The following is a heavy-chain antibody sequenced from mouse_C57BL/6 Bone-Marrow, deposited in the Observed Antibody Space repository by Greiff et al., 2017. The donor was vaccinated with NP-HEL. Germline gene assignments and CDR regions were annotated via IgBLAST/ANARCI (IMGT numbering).Heavy chain of an antibody. J-gene: IGHJ2*01. CDR2: IYPGNSDT. CDR1: GYTFTSYW. D-gene: IGHD1-1*01. V-gene: IGHV1-5*01. Sequence: EVQLQQSGTVLARPGASVKMSCKTSGYTFTSYWMHWVKQRPGQGLEWIGAIYPGNSDTSYNQKFKGKAKLTAVTSASTAYMELSSLTNEDSAVYYCTGITTVVATTSDYWGQGTTLTVSS. CDR3: TGITTVVATTSDY.